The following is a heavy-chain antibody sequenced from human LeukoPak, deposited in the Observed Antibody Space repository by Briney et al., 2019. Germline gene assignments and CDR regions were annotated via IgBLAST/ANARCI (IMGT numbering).Heavy chain of an antibody. V-gene: IGHV4-59*08. D-gene: IGHD4-23*01. J-gene: IGHJ4*02. CDR2: SYFTGNP. CDR3: AGLRSTVAWASFDY. Sequence: SETLSLTCIVSGSISSYYWTWIRQPPGKGLEWIGHSYFTGNPNYNPSLESRVTISVDPPKNQFPLKLTSVTAADTAMYYCAGLRSTVAWASFDYWGQGILVTVSS. CDR1: GSISSYY.